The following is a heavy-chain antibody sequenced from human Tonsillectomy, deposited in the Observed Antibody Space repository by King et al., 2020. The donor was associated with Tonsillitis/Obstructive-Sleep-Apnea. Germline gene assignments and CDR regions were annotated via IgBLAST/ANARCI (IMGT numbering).Heavy chain of an antibody. CDR2: IRNKADGYTT. Sequence: VQLVESGGRLVQPGGSLRLSCAVSGFTFSDHSLDWVRQAPGKGLEWVGRIRNKADGYTTDYSASVKDRFTISRDDSKNSLYLQMNSLKTEDTAVYYCASAHPLYSGYESELFDCWGRGTLATDSS. CDR3: ASAHPLYSGYESELFDC. D-gene: IGHD5-12*01. CDR1: GFTFSDHS. J-gene: IGHJ4*01. V-gene: IGHV3-72*01.